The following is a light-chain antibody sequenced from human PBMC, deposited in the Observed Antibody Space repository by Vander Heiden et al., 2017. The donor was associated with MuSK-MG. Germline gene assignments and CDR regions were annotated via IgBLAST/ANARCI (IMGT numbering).Light chain of an antibody. CDR2: NAS. J-gene: IGKJ1*01. Sequence: EVVLTQSPGTLSLSPGERATLSCRASQSVSSNYLVWYQHKPGQAPRILIFNASTRAIGIPARFSGSGSGTDFTLTISRLEPEDFAVYYCQQYGNSPKTFGQGTKVEVK. V-gene: IGKV3-20*01. CDR1: QSVSSNY. CDR3: QQYGNSPKT.